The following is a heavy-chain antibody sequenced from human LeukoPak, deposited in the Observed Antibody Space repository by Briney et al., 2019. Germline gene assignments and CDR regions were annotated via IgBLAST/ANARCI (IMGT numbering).Heavy chain of an antibody. CDR2: IDPNSGGT. CDR3: ARVRITIFGVVIPWFDP. V-gene: IGHV1-2*02. D-gene: IGHD3-3*01. Sequence: ASVKVSCKASGYTFSVYYIHWVRQAPGRGLEWMGWIDPNSGGTDYAQKFQGRVTMTRDTSIATAYMDLSRLISDDTAVYYCARVRITIFGVVIPWFDPWGQGTLVTVSS. J-gene: IGHJ5*02. CDR1: GYTFSVYY.